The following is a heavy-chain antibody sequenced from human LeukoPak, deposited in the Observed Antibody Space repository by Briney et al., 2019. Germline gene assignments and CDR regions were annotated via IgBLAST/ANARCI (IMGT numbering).Heavy chain of an antibody. D-gene: IGHD6-19*01. V-gene: IGHV3-21*01. CDR3: ATSHSSAWYSSMVY. CDR1: GFTFSSYS. CDR2: ISGSNNYI. Sequence: GGFLRLSCAASGFTFSSYSMNWVRQAPGKGLEWVSCISGSNNYIYYADSVQGRFTISRDNAKNSLFLQMNSLRAEDTAVYYCATSHSSAWYSSMVYWGQGTLVTVSS. J-gene: IGHJ4*02.